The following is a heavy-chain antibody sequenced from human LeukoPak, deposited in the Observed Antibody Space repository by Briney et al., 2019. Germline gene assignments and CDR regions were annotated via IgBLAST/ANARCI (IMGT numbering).Heavy chain of an antibody. CDR2: IKQDGSEK. CDR1: GFTVSSNY. CDR3: ARARYGYGPFDY. D-gene: IGHD5-18*01. Sequence: PGGSLRLSCAASGFTVSSNYMSWVRQAPGKGLEWVANIKQDGSEKYYVDSVKGRFTISRDNAKNSLYLQMNSLRAEDTAVYYCARARYGYGPFDYWGQGTLVTVSS. V-gene: IGHV3-7*04. J-gene: IGHJ4*02.